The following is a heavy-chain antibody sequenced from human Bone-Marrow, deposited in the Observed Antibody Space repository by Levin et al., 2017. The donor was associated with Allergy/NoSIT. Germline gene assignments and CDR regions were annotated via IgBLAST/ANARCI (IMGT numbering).Heavy chain of an antibody. CDR2: INPSGGST. V-gene: IGHV1-46*01. J-gene: IGHJ3*02. D-gene: IGHD6-6*01. CDR1: GYTFTSYY. CDR3: ASIWEDSSTWDAFDI. Sequence: ASVKVSCKASGYTFTSYYMHWVRQAPGQGLEWMGIINPSGGSTSYAQKFQGRVTMTRDTSTSTVYMELSSLRSEDTAVYYCASIWEDSSTWDAFDIWGQGTMVTVSS.